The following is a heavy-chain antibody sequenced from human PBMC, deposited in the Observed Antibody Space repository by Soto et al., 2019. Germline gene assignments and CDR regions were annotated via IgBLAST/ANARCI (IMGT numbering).Heavy chain of an antibody. J-gene: IGHJ6*02. CDR2: ISGSGGST. V-gene: IGHV3-23*01. D-gene: IGHD3-22*01. CDR3: ARETYYYDSSGYYSYGMDV. CDR1: GFTFSSYA. Sequence: PGGSLRLSCAASGFTFSSYAMSWVRQAPGEGLEWVSAISGSGGSTYYADSVKGRFTISRDNSKNTLYLQMNSLRAEDTAVYYCARETYYYDSSGYYSYGMDVWGQGTTVTVSS.